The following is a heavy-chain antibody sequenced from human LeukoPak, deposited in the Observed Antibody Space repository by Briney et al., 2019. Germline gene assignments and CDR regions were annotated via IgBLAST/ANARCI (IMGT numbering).Heavy chain of an antibody. J-gene: IGHJ4*02. V-gene: IGHV3-49*04. CDR3: TRALASDY. CDR1: GFVFGDAD. Sequence: GGSLRLSCTGSGFVFGDADMSWVRQAPGKGLDWVGFIRRKASGGATQYAASVKGRFTISRDDSKSIAHLQMNSLRTEDTAVYYCTRALASDYWGQGTLVTVSS. CDR2: IRRKASGGAT.